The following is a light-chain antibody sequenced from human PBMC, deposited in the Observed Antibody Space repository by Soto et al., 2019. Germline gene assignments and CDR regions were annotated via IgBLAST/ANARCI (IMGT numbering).Light chain of an antibody. CDR1: KLGDKY. CDR3: QAWDSSTVV. Sequence: SYELTQPPSVSVSPGQTASITCSGDKLGDKYACWYQQKPGQSPVLVIYQDSKRPSGIPERFSGSNSGNTATLTISGTQAMDKAAYYCQAWDSSTVVFGGGTQLTVL. J-gene: IGLJ2*01. V-gene: IGLV3-1*01. CDR2: QDS.